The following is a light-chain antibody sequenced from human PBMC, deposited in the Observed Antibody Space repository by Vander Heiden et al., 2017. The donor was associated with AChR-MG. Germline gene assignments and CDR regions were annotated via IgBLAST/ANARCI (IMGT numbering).Light chain of an antibody. J-gene: IGKJ2*01. Sequence: ETVMPQSSASLSVSPGERSTLACRSSQSVSRNLAWYQQTPGQAPRLLIYGASTRATGIPARFSGSGSGTEFTLTISSLQSEDFAVYYCQQYNNWPPYTFGQGTKLEIK. CDR2: GAS. CDR1: QSVSRN. V-gene: IGKV3-15*01. CDR3: QQYNNWPPYT.